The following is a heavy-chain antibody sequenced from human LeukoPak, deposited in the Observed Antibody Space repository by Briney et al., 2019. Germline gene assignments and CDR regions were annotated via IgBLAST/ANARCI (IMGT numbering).Heavy chain of an antibody. J-gene: IGHJ6*02. CDR3: ARGRGGYSYGSLYYYYYGMDV. Sequence: KTSETLSLTCAVYGGSFSGYYWSWIRQPPGKGLEWIGEINHSGSTNYNPSLKSRVTISVDTSKNQFSLKLSSVTAADTAVYYCARGRGGYSYGSLYYYYYGMDVWGQGTTVTVSS. V-gene: IGHV4-34*01. CDR2: INHSGST. D-gene: IGHD5-18*01. CDR1: GGSFSGYY.